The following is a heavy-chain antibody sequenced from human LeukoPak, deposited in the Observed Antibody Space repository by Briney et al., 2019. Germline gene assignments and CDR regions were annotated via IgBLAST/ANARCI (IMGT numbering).Heavy chain of an antibody. CDR1: GFTLSDHW. J-gene: IGHJ6*02. D-gene: IGHD5-12*01. CDR3: VKWGHKLDIQTTHYYYGLDV. CDR2: VESDASRT. Sequence: GGALRLSCVASGFTLSDHWMYWVRQGPSRGLAHVSRVESDASRTTYADSVKGRFTISRDDAKNTMHLQMNSLRVEDTAVYYCVKWGHKLDIQTTHYYYGLDVWGQGTTVAVS. V-gene: IGHV3-74*03.